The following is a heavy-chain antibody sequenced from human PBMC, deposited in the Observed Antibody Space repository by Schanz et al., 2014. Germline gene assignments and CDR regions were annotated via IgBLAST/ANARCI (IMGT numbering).Heavy chain of an antibody. CDR2: MSYNGNT. V-gene: IGHV1-18*01. Sequence: QVQLLQSGSEVKKPGASVKVSCEISGYTVSALAMHWVRQAPGQGFEWMAWMSYNGNTKYAQSLQGRVTVTRDTSTSTSYMELRSLTSDDTAVYYCARDVPINDYWGQGTPVTVSS. CDR1: GYTVSALA. J-gene: IGHJ4*02. D-gene: IGHD2-2*01. CDR3: ARDVPINDY.